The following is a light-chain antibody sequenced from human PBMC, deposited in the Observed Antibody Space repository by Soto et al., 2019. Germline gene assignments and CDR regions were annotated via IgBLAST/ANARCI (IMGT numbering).Light chain of an antibody. V-gene: IGKV1-33*01. Sequence: IQLTQSPSCLSASFCYRFTITFHSSHDIRYHLNWYQQKPGKAPKLLIYDASNLETGVPSRLSGSGSGTDFSFTISSLQPEDITTYYCQQYDNLPLTFGGGTKVDIK. CDR2: DAS. CDR1: HDIRYH. J-gene: IGKJ4*01. CDR3: QQYDNLPLT.